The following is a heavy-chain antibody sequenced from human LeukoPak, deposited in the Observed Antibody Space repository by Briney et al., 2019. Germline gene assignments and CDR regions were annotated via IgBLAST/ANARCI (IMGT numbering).Heavy chain of an antibody. D-gene: IGHD3-22*01. Sequence: ASVKVSCKASGYTFTSYDINWVRQATGQGLEWMGWMNPNSGNTGYAQKFQGRVTMTRNTSISTAYMELSSLRSEDTAVYYCARGGDSSVHDDYWGQGTLVTVSS. J-gene: IGHJ4*02. CDR3: ARGGDSSVHDDY. CDR2: MNPNSGNT. V-gene: IGHV1-8*01. CDR1: GYTFTSYD.